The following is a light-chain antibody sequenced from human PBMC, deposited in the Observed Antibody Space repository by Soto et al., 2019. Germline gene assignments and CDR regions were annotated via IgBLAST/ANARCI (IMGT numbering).Light chain of an antibody. Sequence: EIVLTQSPGTLSLSPGERATLSCRASQSVSSNYLAWYQQKPGQAPRLLIYGASSRATGIPDRFSGSGSGTDFTLTINRLEPEDYAVFYCHQYGTSRVTFAQGTKV. CDR2: GAS. CDR1: QSVSSNY. V-gene: IGKV3-20*01. J-gene: IGKJ1*01. CDR3: HQYGTSRVT.